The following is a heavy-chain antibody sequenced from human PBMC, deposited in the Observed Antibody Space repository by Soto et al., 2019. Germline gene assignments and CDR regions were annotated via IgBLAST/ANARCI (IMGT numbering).Heavy chain of an antibody. CDR3: ARGRGILWFGELLTSNWFDP. CDR1: GGSINSYY. CDR2: IYYSGST. D-gene: IGHD3-10*01. Sequence: SETLSLTCTVSGGSINSYYWSWIRQPPGKGLEWIGYIYYSGSTNYNPSLKSRVSISVDTSKNQFSLKLSSVTAADTAVYYCARGRGILWFGELLTSNWFDPSGQGTLVTVSS. V-gene: IGHV4-59*12. J-gene: IGHJ5*02.